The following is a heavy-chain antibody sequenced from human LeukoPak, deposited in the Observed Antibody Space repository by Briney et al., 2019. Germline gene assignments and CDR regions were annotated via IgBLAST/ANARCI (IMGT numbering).Heavy chain of an antibody. CDR3: ARGARIVVVQAAKRFDP. V-gene: IGHV4-34*01. CDR2: INHSGST. J-gene: IGHJ5*02. D-gene: IGHD2-2*01. Sequence: PSETLSLTCAVYGGSFSGYYWSWIRQPPGKGLEWIGEINHSGSTNYNPSLKSRVTISVDTSKNQFSLKLSSVTAADTAVYYCARGARIVVVQAAKRFDPWGQGTLVTVSS. CDR1: GGSFSGYY.